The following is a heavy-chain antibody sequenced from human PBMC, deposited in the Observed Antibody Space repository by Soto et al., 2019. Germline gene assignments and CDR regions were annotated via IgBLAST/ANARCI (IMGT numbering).Heavy chain of an antibody. D-gene: IGHD3-9*01. CDR3: ARDPYYRPGGDILTGGDY. Sequence: QVQLVQSGAEVKKPGSSVKVSCKASGGTFSSYAISWVRQAPGQGLEWMGGIIPIFGTANYAQKFQGRVTITADKSTSTAYMELSSLRSEHTAVYYGARDPYYRPGGDILTGGDYWGQGTLVTVAS. V-gene: IGHV1-69*06. J-gene: IGHJ4*02. CDR2: IIPIFGTA. CDR1: GGTFSSYA.